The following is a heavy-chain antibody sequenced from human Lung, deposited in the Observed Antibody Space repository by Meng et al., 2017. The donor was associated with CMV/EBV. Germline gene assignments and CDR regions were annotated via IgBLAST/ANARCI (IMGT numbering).Heavy chain of an antibody. Sequence: GESLKISCAASGFTFSDYFMTWIRQAPGKGLEWLSYISHTGHALYYADSVKGRFTMSRDNARKSLYLQMNSLRAEDTAIYYCAREGRKADDIWGQGTLVTSPQ. CDR3: AREGRKADDI. V-gene: IGHV3-11*01. CDR2: ISHTGHAL. CDR1: GFTFSDYF. D-gene: IGHD6-13*01. J-gene: IGHJ4*02.